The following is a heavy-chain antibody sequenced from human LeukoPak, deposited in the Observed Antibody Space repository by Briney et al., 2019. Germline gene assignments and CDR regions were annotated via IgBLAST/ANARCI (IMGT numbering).Heavy chain of an antibody. J-gene: IGHJ3*02. CDR3: ACPYYYDSSGCLDI. CDR1: GGSISSRTYY. CDR2: VDHSGST. V-gene: IGHV4-39*01. D-gene: IGHD3-22*01. Sequence: PSETLSLTCTVSGGSISSRTYYWTWIRQPPGKGLEWIGEVDHSGSTKYNPSLKSRVTISVDTSKNQFSLKLSSVTAADTAVYYCACPYYYDSSGCLDIWGQGAMVTVSS.